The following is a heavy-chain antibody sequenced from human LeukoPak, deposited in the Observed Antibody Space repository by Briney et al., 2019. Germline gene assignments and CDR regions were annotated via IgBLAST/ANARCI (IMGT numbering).Heavy chain of an antibody. Sequence: GGSLRLSCAASGFTFSSYWMHWVRQAPGKGLVWVSRINSDGSSTSYADSVKGRFTISRDNAKNTLYLQMSSLRAEDTAVYYCARDQLTSNLYFDYWGQGTLVTVSS. J-gene: IGHJ4*02. CDR1: GFTFSSYW. V-gene: IGHV3-74*01. D-gene: IGHD1-1*01. CDR2: INSDGSST. CDR3: ARDQLTSNLYFDY.